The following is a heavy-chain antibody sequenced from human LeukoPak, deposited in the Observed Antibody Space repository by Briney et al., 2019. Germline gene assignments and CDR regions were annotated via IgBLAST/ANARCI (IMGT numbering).Heavy chain of an antibody. J-gene: IGHJ4*02. D-gene: IGHD5-24*01. Sequence: SETLSLTCTVSGGSISSYYWSWIRQPPGKGLEWIGYIYYSGSTNYNPSLKSRVTISVGTSKNQFSLKLSSVTAADTAVYYRARVGRYGYNLEYFDYWGQGTLVTVSS. CDR2: IYYSGST. CDR1: GGSISSYY. V-gene: IGHV4-59*01. CDR3: ARVGRYGYNLEYFDY.